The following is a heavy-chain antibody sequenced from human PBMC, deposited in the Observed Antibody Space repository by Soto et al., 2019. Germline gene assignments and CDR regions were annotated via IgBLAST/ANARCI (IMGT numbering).Heavy chain of an antibody. V-gene: IGHV4-59*01. CDR2: NYHSGTT. Sequence: SETLSLTCAVSGVTIRTYYCSWIRQPPGKGLEWIGYNYHSGTTNYNPSLKSRVTISVDTSKNQFSLRLTSVTAADTAIYYCVREAYIGYGHAIDHWGQGILVTVSS. D-gene: IGHD5-12*01. CDR3: VREAYIGYGHAIDH. CDR1: GVTIRTYY. J-gene: IGHJ4*02.